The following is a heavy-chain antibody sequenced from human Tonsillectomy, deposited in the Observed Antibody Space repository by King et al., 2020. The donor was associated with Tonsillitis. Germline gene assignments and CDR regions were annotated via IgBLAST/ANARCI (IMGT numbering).Heavy chain of an antibody. CDR3: ARDQSPRDSNGYLNS. V-gene: IGHV3-30-3*01. CDR2: ISYDGSNK. D-gene: IGHD3-22*01. CDR1: GFSFSSYA. J-gene: IGHJ4*02. Sequence: VQLVESGGGVVQPGRSLRLSCAASGFSFSSYAMHWVRQAPGEGLEWVAVISYDGSNKYYADSVQGRYTISRDNSKNTLYLQMNSLRPEDRAVYYCARDQSPRDSNGYLNSWGQGTLVTVSS.